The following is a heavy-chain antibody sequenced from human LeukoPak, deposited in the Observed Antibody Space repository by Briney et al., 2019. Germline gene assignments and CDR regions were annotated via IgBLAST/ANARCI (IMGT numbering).Heavy chain of an antibody. V-gene: IGHV5-51*01. CDR3: ARRGGSRDYYYGMDV. Sequence: GESLKISCSASGYSFTSYWIAWVRQMPGKGLEWMGIIYPGDSDTRYSPSFQGQVTISADSSMRTAYLQWSSLKVADTAIYYCARRGGSRDYYYGMDVWGQGTTVTVA. D-gene: IGHD1-26*01. J-gene: IGHJ6*02. CDR1: GYSFTSYW. CDR2: IYPGDSDT.